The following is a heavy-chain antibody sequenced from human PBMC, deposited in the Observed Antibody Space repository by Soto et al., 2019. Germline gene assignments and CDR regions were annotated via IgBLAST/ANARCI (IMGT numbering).Heavy chain of an antibody. CDR3: AYLPCSGGSCYWFSYSGMDV. CDR1: GFSLSTSGVG. J-gene: IGHJ6*04. CDR2: IYWDDDK. Sequence: QITLKESGPTLVKPTQTLTLTCTFSGFSLSTSGVGVAWIRQPPGKALELLALIYWDDDKRYRPSLETRLSVTNDTSKNPVVVSMTNMDSVDTATYYCAYLPCSGGSCYWFSYSGMDVWGKGTTVTVSS. D-gene: IGHD2-15*01. V-gene: IGHV2-5*02.